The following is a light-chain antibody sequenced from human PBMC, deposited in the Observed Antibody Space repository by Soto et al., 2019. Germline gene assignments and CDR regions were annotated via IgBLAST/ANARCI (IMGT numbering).Light chain of an antibody. CDR1: QGITNR. J-gene: IGKJ5*01. CDR3: PQSYSTPIS. Sequence: EMQIARAQTSFASAVLKKFTVTWRASQGITNRLAWYQQKPGKAPNRLIYTASSLQSGVPSRFSGSGSGTDFTRTISSLQLEAFATYYCPQSYSTPISFGQGTRMEIK. CDR2: TAS. V-gene: IGKV1-39*01.